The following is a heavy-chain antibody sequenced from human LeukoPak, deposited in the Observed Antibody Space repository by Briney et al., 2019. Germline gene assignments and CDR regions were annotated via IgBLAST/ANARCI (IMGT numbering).Heavy chain of an antibody. CDR3: AKVTTTDPYDY. Sequence: GGSLRLSCAASGFTFSSYGMHWVRQAPGKGLEWVSATSGSGGSTYYADSVKGRFTISRDNSKNTLYLQMNSLRAEDTAVYYCAKVTTTDPYDYWGQGTLVTVSS. J-gene: IGHJ4*02. CDR2: TSGSGGST. CDR1: GFTFSSYG. V-gene: IGHV3-23*01. D-gene: IGHD4-17*01.